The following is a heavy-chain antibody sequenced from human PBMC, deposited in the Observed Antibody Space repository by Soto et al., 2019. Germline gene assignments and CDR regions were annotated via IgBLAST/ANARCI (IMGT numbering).Heavy chain of an antibody. CDR2: MNPNSGNT. CDR3: ARLNIAAAGVWFDP. V-gene: IGHV1-8*01. J-gene: IGHJ5*02. CDR1: GYTFTSYD. Sequence: ASVKVSCTASGYTFTSYDINWVRQATGQGLEWMGWMNPNSGNTGYAQKFQGRVTMTRNTSISTAYMELSSLRSEDTAVYYCARLNIAAAGVWFDPWGQGTLVTVSS. D-gene: IGHD6-13*01.